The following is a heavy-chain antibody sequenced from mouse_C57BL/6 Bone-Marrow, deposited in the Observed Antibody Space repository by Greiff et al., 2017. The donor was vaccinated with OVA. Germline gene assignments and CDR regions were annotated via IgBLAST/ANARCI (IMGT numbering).Heavy chain of an antibody. CDR3: ARESIYDSNSVWYFDV. V-gene: IGHV2-2*01. Sequence: VQGVESGPGLVQPSQSLSITCTVSGFSLTSYGVHWVRQSPGKGLEWLGVIWSGGSTDYNAALISRLSIITATPKSQVFFKMNRLQADDTAIYYCARESIYDSNSVWYFDVWGTGTTVTVSS. D-gene: IGHD2-5*01. CDR2: IWSGGST. J-gene: IGHJ1*03. CDR1: GFSLTSYG.